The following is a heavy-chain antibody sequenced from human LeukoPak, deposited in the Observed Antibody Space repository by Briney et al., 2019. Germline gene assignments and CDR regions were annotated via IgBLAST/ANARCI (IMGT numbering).Heavy chain of an antibody. Sequence: ASVKVSCKASGYTFTDHHMHWVRQAPGRGLEWMGWINPKSGGTNYAQKFQGRVTMSRDTSISTTYMELSSLRSDDTAVYYCARLGAFVLYYDSSGYFDSWGQGTLVTVSS. J-gene: IGHJ4*02. V-gene: IGHV1-2*02. CDR2: INPKSGGT. CDR1: GYTFTDHH. CDR3: ARLGAFVLYYDSSGYFDS. D-gene: IGHD3-22*01.